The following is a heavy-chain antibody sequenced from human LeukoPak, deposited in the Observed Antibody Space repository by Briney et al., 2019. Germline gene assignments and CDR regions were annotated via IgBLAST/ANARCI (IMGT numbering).Heavy chain of an antibody. Sequence: GGSLRLSCAASGFTLSGHWMTWVRQAPGKGLEWVANIKKDGSEKFYVDSVKGRFTISRDNDKNSLNLQMNSLRAEDTAVYYCVKDWRDESNCGGDCLQYWGQGTLVTVSS. CDR2: IKKDGSEK. V-gene: IGHV3-7*03. J-gene: IGHJ4*02. CDR3: VKDWRDESNCGGDCLQY. CDR1: GFTLSGHW. D-gene: IGHD2-21*02.